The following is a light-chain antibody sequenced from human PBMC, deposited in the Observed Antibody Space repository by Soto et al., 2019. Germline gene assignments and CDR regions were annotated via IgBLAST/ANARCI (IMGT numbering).Light chain of an antibody. CDR1: QSIGNY. J-gene: IGKJ2*01. Sequence: DIQMTQSPSPLSASVGDRVSNACRASQSIGNYLNWYQQKPGKAPKLLIYGAFRLQSGVPPRFSGSGSGTDFTLIISSLQPEDFATYYRQQSYSTPQTFGHGTKLEIK. V-gene: IGKV1-39*01. CDR3: QQSYSTPQT. CDR2: GAF.